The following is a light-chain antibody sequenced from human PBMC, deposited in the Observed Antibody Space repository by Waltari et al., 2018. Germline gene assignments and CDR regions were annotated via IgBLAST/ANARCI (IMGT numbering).Light chain of an antibody. J-gene: IGLJ1*01. V-gene: IGLV2-14*01. CDR3: SSYTSSSTYV. CDR2: EVS. Sequence: QSALTQPASVSGSPGQSITISCTGTSSDVCGSNYVSWYQQHPAKAPKLMIYEVSNRPSGVSNRFSGSKSGNTASLTISGLQAEDEADYYCSSYTSSSTYVFGTGTKVTVL. CDR1: SSDVCGSNY.